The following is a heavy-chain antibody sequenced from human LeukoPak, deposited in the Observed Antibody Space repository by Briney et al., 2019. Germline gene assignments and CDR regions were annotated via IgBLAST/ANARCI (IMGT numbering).Heavy chain of an antibody. D-gene: IGHD3-10*01. Sequence: GGSLRLSCAASGFTFSSYAMSWVRQAPGKGLEWVSGISGSGGSTYYTDSVKGRFTISRDNSKNTLYLQMNSLRAEDTAVYYCAKDSTYYYGSGSLNWFDPWGQGTLVTVSS. CDR2: ISGSGGST. CDR3: AKDSTYYYGSGSLNWFDP. J-gene: IGHJ5*02. CDR1: GFTFSSYA. V-gene: IGHV3-23*01.